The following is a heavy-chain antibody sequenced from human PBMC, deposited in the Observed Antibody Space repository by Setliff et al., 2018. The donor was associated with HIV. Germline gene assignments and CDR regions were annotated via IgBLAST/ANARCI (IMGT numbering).Heavy chain of an antibody. CDR3: ARDTDYDSSGYYYNYMDV. Sequence: KPSETLSLTCAVSGDSISSTNWWSWVRQPPGKGLEWIGEIYHSGSTNYNPSLNSRVTISVDKSNNQFSLRLSSVTAADTAVYYCARDTDYDSSGYYYNYMDVWGKGTAVPVSS. J-gene: IGHJ6*03. V-gene: IGHV4-4*02. D-gene: IGHD3-22*01. CDR2: IYHSGST. CDR1: GDSISSTNW.